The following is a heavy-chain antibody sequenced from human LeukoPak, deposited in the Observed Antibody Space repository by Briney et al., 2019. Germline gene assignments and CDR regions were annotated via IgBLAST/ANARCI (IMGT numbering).Heavy chain of an antibody. V-gene: IGHV4-34*01. D-gene: IGHD1-1*01. CDR3: ARVNINNWHSCDY. CDR1: GGSFSDYF. CDR2: ISHSGST. Sequence: NASETLSLTCAVYGGSFSDYFWSWIRQPPGKGLEWIGEISHSGSTTYNPSLRSRVTISGDTSKKQFSLKLSSVTAADTAVYYCARVNINNWHSCDYWGQGTLVTVSS. J-gene: IGHJ4*02.